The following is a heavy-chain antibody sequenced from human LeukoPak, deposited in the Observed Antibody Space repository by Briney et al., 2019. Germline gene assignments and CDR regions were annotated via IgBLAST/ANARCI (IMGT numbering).Heavy chain of an antibody. CDR2: ISWNSGSI. D-gene: IGHD3-10*01. CDR1: GFTFDDYA. CDR3: AKGFHYKALRPNYYGMDV. Sequence: GGSLRLSCAASGFTFDDYAMHWVRQAPGKGLEWVSGISWNSGSIGYADSVKGRFTISRDNAKNSLYLQMNSLRAEDTALYYCAKGFHYKALRPNYYGMDVWGQGTTVTASS. J-gene: IGHJ6*02. V-gene: IGHV3-9*01.